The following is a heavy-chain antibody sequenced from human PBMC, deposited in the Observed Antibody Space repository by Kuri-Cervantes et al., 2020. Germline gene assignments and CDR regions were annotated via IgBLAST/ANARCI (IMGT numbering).Heavy chain of an antibody. V-gene: IGHV3-30*03. D-gene: IGHD2-8*01. J-gene: IGHJ3*02. Sequence: LSLTCAASGFTFSSYGMHWVRQAPGKGLEWVAVISYDGSNKYYADSVKGRFTISRDNSKNTLYLQMNSLRAEDTAVYYCAREGPPLYSDAFDIWGQGTMVTVSS. CDR3: AREGPPLYSDAFDI. CDR2: ISYDGSNK. CDR1: GFTFSSYG.